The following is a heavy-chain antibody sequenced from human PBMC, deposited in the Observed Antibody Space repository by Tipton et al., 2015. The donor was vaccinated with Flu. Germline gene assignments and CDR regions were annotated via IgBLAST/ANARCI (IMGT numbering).Heavy chain of an antibody. D-gene: IGHD3-10*01. CDR1: SGSISTYY. Sequence: TLSLTCSISSGSISTYYWSWIRQPPGKGLEWIGYIYYTGSTNYNPSLKSRVTISVDTSKNQFSLKLSSVTAADTAVYYCARDDGDYGSESYHYYYGMDVWGQGTTVTVSS. V-gene: IGHV4-59*01. J-gene: IGHJ6*02. CDR3: ARDDGDYGSESYHYYYGMDV. CDR2: IYYTGST.